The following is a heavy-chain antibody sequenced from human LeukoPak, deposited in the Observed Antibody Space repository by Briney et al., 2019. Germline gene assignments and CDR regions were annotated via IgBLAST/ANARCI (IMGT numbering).Heavy chain of an antibody. CDR1: GYSFSNNL. D-gene: IGHD3-16*01. Sequence: PGRSLRLSCAASGYSFSNNLLHWVRQAPGKGLEWVAVSSFDGTKKYYADSVKGRFVISGDNSKNTLYLQMNSLRAEDTAGYYGASIGSSNCWHDAFGYFDSWGQGVLVTVSS. V-gene: IGHV3-30*09. J-gene: IGHJ4*02. CDR2: SSFDGTKK. CDR3: ASIGSSNCWHDAFGYFDS.